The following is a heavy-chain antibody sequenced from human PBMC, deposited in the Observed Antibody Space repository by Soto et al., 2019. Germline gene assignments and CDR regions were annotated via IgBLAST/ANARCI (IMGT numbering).Heavy chain of an antibody. V-gene: IGHV3-33*06. D-gene: IGHD6-19*01. CDR2: IWYDGSNK. Sequence: GGSLRLSCAASGFTFSSYGIHWVRQAPGKGLEWVGIIWYDGSNKYYADSVKGRFTISRDSSKNTVYLQMDSLRVEDTAVYYCAKDLVSIAVAGTGKFDYGMDVWGQGTTVTV. CDR1: GFTFSSYG. J-gene: IGHJ6*02. CDR3: AKDLVSIAVAGTGKFDYGMDV.